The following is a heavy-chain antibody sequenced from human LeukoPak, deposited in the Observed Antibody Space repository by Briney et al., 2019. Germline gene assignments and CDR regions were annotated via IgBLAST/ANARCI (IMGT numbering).Heavy chain of an antibody. D-gene: IGHD3-22*01. CDR1: GGSISSYY. V-gene: IGHV4-59*01. Sequence: SETLSLTCIVSGGSISSYYWSWIRQPPGKGLEWIGYIYYSGTTNYNPSLKSRVTISVDTSKNQFSLKLSSVTAADTAVYYCAREIYDSSTGYFDYWGQGTLVTVSS. J-gene: IGHJ4*02. CDR3: AREIYDSSTGYFDY. CDR2: IYYSGTT.